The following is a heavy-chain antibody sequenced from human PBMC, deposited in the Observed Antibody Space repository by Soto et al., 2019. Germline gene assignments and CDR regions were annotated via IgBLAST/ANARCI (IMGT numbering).Heavy chain of an antibody. D-gene: IGHD6-6*01. CDR2: ISYDGSNK. J-gene: IGHJ4*02. V-gene: IGHV3-30-3*01. CDR1: GFTFSSYA. Sequence: QVQLVESGGGVVQPGRSLRLSCAASGFTFSSYAMHWVRQAPGKGLEWVAVISYDGSNKYYADSVKGRFTISRDNSTNTLYLQMNSLRAEDTAVYYCARESVIYSSSFAYWGQGTLVTVSS. CDR3: ARESVIYSSSFAY.